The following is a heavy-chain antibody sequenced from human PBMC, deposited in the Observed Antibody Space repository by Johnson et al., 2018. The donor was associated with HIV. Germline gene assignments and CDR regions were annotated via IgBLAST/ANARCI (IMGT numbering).Heavy chain of an antibody. D-gene: IGHD3-22*01. CDR2: ISYDGSNK. Sequence: QVQLVESGGGVVQPGRSLRLSCAASGFTFSSYGMHWVRQAPGKGLEWVAVISYDGSNKYYADSVKGRFTISRENSKNTLYLQMNSLRAEDTAVYYCAKDNYDDPFGAFDIWGQGTMVTVSS. CDR1: GFTFSSYG. CDR3: AKDNYDDPFGAFDI. J-gene: IGHJ3*02. V-gene: IGHV3-30*18.